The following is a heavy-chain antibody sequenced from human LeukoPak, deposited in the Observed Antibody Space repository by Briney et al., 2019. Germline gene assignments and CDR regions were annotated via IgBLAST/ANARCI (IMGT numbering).Heavy chain of an antibody. CDR3: AKRYCTSTSCQPNWFDP. CDR1: GFTFSNCG. CDR2: IRYDGSNQ. J-gene: IGHJ5*02. D-gene: IGHD2-2*01. V-gene: IGHV3-30*02. Sequence: GGSLRLSCAASGFTFSNCGMHWVRQAPGKGLEWVAFIRYDGSNQYYADPMKGRFTVSRDNSKNALYLQMNSLRADDTAVYYCAKRYCTSTSCQPNWFDPWGQGTLVTVSS.